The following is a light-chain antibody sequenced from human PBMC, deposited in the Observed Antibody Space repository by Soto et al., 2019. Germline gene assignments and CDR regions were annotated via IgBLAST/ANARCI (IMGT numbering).Light chain of an antibody. CDR2: RTS. Sequence: DIVTTQSRATLSVSPGERSTLACRASQSISSNLAWYQQKPGQAPRLLMFRTSSRATGFPARFSGSGSGTEFNLTISSLQSEDFGVYYCQQYNNWPRATFGGGTKVDTK. CDR3: QQYNNWPRAT. V-gene: IGKV3-15*01. J-gene: IGKJ4*01. CDR1: QSISSN.